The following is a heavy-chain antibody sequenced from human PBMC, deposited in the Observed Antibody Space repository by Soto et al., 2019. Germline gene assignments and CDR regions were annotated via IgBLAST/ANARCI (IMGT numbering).Heavy chain of an antibody. D-gene: IGHD3-10*01. CDR1: GGSVSSGGDD. J-gene: IGHJ4*02. CDR2: IYYSGST. Sequence: TLSLNWTVSGGSVSSGGDDWSWIRQHPGKVLEWIGYIYYSGSTYYNPSLKSRVTISVDTSKNQFSLKLSSVTAADTAVYYCARVRGLGALFRKKYYFDYWGQGTLVTLSA. CDR3: ARVRGLGALFRKKYYFDY. V-gene: IGHV4-31*02.